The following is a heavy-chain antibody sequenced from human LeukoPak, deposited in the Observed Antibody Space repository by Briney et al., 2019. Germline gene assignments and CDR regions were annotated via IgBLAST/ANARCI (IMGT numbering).Heavy chain of an antibody. V-gene: IGHV3-30*18. J-gene: IGHJ4*02. D-gene: IGHD2-2*01. Sequence: GGSLRLSCAASGFTFSSYGMHWVRQAPGKGLERVAVISYDGSNKYYADSVKGRFTISRDNSKNTLYLQMNSLRAEDTAVYYCAKDRKYQLLLYYFDYWGQGTLVTVSS. CDR3: AKDRKYQLLLYYFDY. CDR1: GFTFSSYG. CDR2: ISYDGSNK.